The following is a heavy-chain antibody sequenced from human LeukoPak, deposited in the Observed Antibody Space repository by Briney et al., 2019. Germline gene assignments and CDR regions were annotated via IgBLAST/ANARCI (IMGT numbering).Heavy chain of an antibody. CDR2: IYYSGST. CDR3: ARSIAVASVPFDP. D-gene: IGHD6-19*01. V-gene: IGHV4-30-4*08. Sequence: SETLSLTCTVSGGSISSGDYYWSWIRQPPGKGLEWIGYIYYSGSTYYNPSLKSRVTISVDTSKNQFSLKLSSVTAADTAVYYCARSIAVASVPFDPWGQGTLVTVSP. J-gene: IGHJ5*02. CDR1: GGSISSGDYY.